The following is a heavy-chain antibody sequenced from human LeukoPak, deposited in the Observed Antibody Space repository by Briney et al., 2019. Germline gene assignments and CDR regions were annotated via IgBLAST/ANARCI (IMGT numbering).Heavy chain of an antibody. CDR1: YGSISNHY. CDR2: LYSCGST. CDR3: AREPPRTLLLSPNLAAAGFFDS. D-gene: IGHD6-13*01. J-gene: IGHJ4*02. V-gene: IGHV4-4*07. Sequence: SEALSLTRTGSYGSISNHYWHWIRQPAGKGLEWIGRLYSCGSTNYNPSLETRVTMSVDTSRNQTSLRLNSVTAADTAVYYCAREPPRTLLLSPNLAAAGFFDSWGQGTLVTVSS.